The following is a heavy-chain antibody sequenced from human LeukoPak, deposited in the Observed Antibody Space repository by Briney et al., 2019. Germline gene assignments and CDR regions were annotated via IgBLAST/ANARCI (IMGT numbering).Heavy chain of an antibody. Sequence: PGGSLRLSCAASGFTFSGCGMHWVRQAPGKGLEWVAFIWYDGRDKYYADSVKGRLTISRDNSKNTLYLQMNSLRAEDTAMYYCAKDPYSYGSYFDYWGQGTLVTVSS. CDR1: GFTFSGCG. CDR2: IWYDGRDK. D-gene: IGHD5-18*01. CDR3: AKDPYSYGSYFDY. J-gene: IGHJ4*02. V-gene: IGHV3-30*02.